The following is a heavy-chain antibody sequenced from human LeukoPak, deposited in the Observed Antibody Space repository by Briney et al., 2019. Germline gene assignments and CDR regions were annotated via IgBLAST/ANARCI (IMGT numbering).Heavy chain of an antibody. Sequence: ASVKVSCKASGYIFTGNYIHWVRQAPGQGFEWMGWINPDSGGTHYQAGVTMTRDTSISTAYMQLSRLTSDDTAVYYCAREGAVGGDIWGQGTLVTVSS. CDR2: INPDSGGT. D-gene: IGHD6-19*01. V-gene: IGHV1-2*02. CDR1: GYIFTGNY. CDR3: AREGAVGGDI. J-gene: IGHJ4*02.